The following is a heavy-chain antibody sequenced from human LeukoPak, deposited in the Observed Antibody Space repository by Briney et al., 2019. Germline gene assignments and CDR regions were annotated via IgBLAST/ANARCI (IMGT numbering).Heavy chain of an antibody. J-gene: IGHJ4*02. CDR2: ISSTSSNI. CDR3: ARYGSSFSFDS. V-gene: IGHV3-21*01. CDR1: GFTFSTYS. D-gene: IGHD6-13*01. Sequence: PGGSLRLSCAASGFTFSTYSMNWVRQAPGKGLEWVSFISSTSSNIYYADSVKGRFTISRDNAKNSLYLQMNSLRAEDTAVYYCARYGSSFSFDSWGQGTLVTISS.